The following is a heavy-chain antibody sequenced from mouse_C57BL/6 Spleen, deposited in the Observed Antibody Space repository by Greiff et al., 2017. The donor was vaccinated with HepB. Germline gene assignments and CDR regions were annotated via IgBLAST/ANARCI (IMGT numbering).Heavy chain of an antibody. J-gene: IGHJ2*01. CDR3: ARKGPGYGD. D-gene: IGHD3-1*01. V-gene: IGHV1-50*01. Sequence: QVQLQQPGAELVKPGASVKLSCKASGYTFTSYWMQWVKQRPGQGLEWIGEIDPSDSYTNYNQKFKGKATLTVDTSSSTAYMQLSSLTSEDSAVYYCARKGPGYGDWGQGTTLTVSS. CDR1: GYTFTSYW. CDR2: IDPSDSYT.